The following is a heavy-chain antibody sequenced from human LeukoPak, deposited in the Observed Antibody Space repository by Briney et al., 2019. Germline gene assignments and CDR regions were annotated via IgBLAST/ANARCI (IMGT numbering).Heavy chain of an antibody. Sequence: GGSLRLSCAASGFTFSSYSMNWVRQAPGKGLEWVSSISSSSSYIYYADSVKGRFTISRDNAKNSLYLQMNSLRAKDTAVYYCARDFGYNYRGDYWGQGTLVTVSS. CDR3: ARDFGYNYRGDY. CDR1: GFTFSSYS. J-gene: IGHJ4*02. V-gene: IGHV3-21*01. D-gene: IGHD5-24*01. CDR2: ISSSSSYI.